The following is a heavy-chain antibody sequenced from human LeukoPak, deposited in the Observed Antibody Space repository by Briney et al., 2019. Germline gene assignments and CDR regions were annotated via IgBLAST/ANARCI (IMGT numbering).Heavy chain of an antibody. J-gene: IGHJ4*02. Sequence: ASVKVSCKASGYTFTGYYMHWVRQAPGQGLEWMGWINPNSGGTNYAQKFQGRVTMTRDTSISTAYMELSRLRSDDTAVYYCARVLSGSYPWYLDYWGQGTLVTVSS. CDR3: ARVLSGSYPWYLDY. CDR1: GYTFTGYY. V-gene: IGHV1-2*02. D-gene: IGHD1-26*01. CDR2: INPNSGGT.